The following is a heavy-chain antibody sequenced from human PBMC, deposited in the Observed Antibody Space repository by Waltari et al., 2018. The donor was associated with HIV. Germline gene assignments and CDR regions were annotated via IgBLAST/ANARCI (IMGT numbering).Heavy chain of an antibody. CDR1: GFTFSSYG. V-gene: IGHV3-30*02. D-gene: IGHD3-10*01. CDR2: IRDDGSNK. Sequence: QVQLVESGGGVVQPGGSLRLSCAASGFTFSSYGMHWVRQAPGKGLEWVAFIRDDGSNKYYAGSVKGRFTISRDNSKNTLYLQMNSLRAEDTAVYYCATTPPGRITMARGMDVWGQGTTVTVSS. J-gene: IGHJ6*02. CDR3: ATTPPGRITMARGMDV.